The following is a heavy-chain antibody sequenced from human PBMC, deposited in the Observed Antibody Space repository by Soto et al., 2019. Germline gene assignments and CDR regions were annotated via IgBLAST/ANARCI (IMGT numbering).Heavy chain of an antibody. CDR1: GFTFSSYA. V-gene: IGHV3-23*01. J-gene: IGHJ4*02. Sequence: GGSLRLSCAASGFTFSSYAMSWVRQAPGKGLEWVSAISGSGGSTYYADSVKGRFTISRDNSKNTLYLQMNSLRAEDTAVYYCAKEGSRYCSGGSCYAEGYWGQGTLVTVSS. D-gene: IGHD2-15*01. CDR2: ISGSGGST. CDR3: AKEGSRYCSGGSCYAEGY.